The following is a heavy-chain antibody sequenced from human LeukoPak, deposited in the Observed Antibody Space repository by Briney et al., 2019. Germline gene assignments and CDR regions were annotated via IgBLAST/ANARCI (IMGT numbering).Heavy chain of an antibody. CDR3: ARGGPSRIRPLDY. V-gene: IGHV4-34*01. J-gene: IGHJ4*02. CDR1: GGSFSGYY. Sequence: SETLSLTCAVYGGSFSGYYGSWIRQPPGKGLEWIGEINHSGSTNYNPSLKSRVTISVDTSKNQFSLKLSSVTAADTAVYYCARGGPSRIRPLDYWGQGNLVTVSS. D-gene: IGHD3-3*02. CDR2: INHSGST.